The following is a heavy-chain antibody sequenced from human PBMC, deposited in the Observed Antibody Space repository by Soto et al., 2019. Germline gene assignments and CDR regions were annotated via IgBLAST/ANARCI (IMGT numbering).Heavy chain of an antibody. V-gene: IGHV1-8*01. CDR1: GDTFTTYD. D-gene: IGHD3-10*01. CDR3: ARGRASGSYYLLEY. J-gene: IGHJ4*02. CDR2: INPNSGNI. Sequence: ASVKVSCKASGDTFTTYDINCVRQATGHGLEWMGWINPNSGNIGYAQRFQGRVTMTRDTAIRTAYMEVSSLRSDDTAVYYCARGRASGSYYLLEYWGQGTLVTVSS.